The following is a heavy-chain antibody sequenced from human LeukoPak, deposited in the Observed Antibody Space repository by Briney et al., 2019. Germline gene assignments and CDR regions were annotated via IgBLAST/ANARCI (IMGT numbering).Heavy chain of an antibody. D-gene: IGHD2-15*01. CDR2: IIPILGIA. CDR3: ARAPGSCSGGSCYGENDFDY. CDR1: GGTFSSYA. J-gene: IGHJ4*02. V-gene: IGHV1-69*04. Sequence: SVKVSRKASGGTFSSYAISWVRQAPGQGLEWMGRIIPILGIANYAQKFQGRVTITADKSTSTAYMELSSLRSEDTAVYYCARAPGSCSGGSCYGENDFDYWGQGTLVTVSS.